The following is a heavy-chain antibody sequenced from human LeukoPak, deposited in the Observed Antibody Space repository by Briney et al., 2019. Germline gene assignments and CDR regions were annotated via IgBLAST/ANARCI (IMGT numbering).Heavy chain of an antibody. CDR3: ALLPDCSSGSCYSPLCS. CDR1: GFTFSSYA. D-gene: IGHD2-15*01. CDR2: VSASGGST. Sequence: GGSLRLSCAASGFTFSSYAMTWVRQAPGKGLEWVSAVSASGGSTYYADSVKGRFTIPRDNSKNKLYVQMESLKAEDTGVYYCALLPDCSSGSCYSPLCSWGQGNLVNVSS. V-gene: IGHV3-23*01. J-gene: IGHJ5*02.